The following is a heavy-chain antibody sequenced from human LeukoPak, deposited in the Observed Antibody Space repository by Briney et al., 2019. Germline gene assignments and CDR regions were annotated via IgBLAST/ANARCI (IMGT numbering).Heavy chain of an antibody. CDR3: ARLGDIVVVPAAINTDALGWFDP. Sequence: GESLKISCKGSGYSFTSYWIGWVRQMPGKGLEWMGIIYPGDSDTRYSPSFQGQVTISADKSISTAYLQWSSLKASDTAMYYCARLGDIVVVPAAINTDALGWFDPWGQGTLVTVSS. J-gene: IGHJ5*02. CDR1: GYSFTSYW. CDR2: IYPGDSDT. V-gene: IGHV5-51*01. D-gene: IGHD2-2*01.